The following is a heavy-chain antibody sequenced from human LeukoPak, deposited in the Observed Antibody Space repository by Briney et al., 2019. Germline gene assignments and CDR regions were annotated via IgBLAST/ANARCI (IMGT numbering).Heavy chain of an antibody. CDR3: ARDWVLNVVPDAFDI. CDR1: GFTFSSYS. V-gene: IGHV3-21*01. CDR2: ISSSSSYI. D-gene: IGHD3-10*01. J-gene: IGHJ3*02. Sequence: GGSLRLSCAASGFTFSSYSMNWVRQAPGKGLEWVSSISSSSSYIYYADSVKGRFTISRDNAKNSLYLQMNSLRAEDTAVYYCARDWVLNVVPDAFDIWGQGTMVTVSS.